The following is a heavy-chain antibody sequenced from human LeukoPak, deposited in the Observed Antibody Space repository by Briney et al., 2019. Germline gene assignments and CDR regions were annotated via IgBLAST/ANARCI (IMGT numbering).Heavy chain of an antibody. V-gene: IGHV3-30*02. CDR1: GFTFSSYG. Sequence: GGSLRLSCAASGFTFSSYGMHWVRQAPSKGLEWVAFIRYDGSNKYYADSVKGRFTISRDNSKNTLYLQMNSLRAEDTAVYYCAKGLHDYGDYAPLIFDYWGQGTLVTVSS. D-gene: IGHD4-17*01. CDR3: AKGLHDYGDYAPLIFDY. CDR2: IRYDGSNK. J-gene: IGHJ4*02.